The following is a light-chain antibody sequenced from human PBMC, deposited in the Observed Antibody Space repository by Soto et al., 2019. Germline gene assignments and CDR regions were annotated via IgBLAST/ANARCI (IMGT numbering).Light chain of an antibody. CDR1: NGDVGSYDL. J-gene: IGLJ2*01. V-gene: IGLV2-23*02. CDR2: EVN. CDR3: CSYAGSNSLI. Sequence: QSVLTQPASVSGSPGQSITISCTGTNGDVGSYDLVSWYQRYPGEAPKLIIYEVNKRPSGISNRFSGSKSGNTASLTISGPQAEDEAEYDCCSYAGSNSLIFGGGTQLTVL.